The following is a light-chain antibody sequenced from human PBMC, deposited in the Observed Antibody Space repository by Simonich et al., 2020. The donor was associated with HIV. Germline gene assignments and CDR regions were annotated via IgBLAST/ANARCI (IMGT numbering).Light chain of an antibody. CDR3: QQSYSTPLT. CDR2: GAS. Sequence: DIQMTQSPSSLSASVGDRVTITCRESQSISSYLNWYQQKPGKAPKLLIYGASSLQSGVPSRFSGSGSGTDFTLTISSLQHEDFATYYCQQSYSTPLTFGGGTKVEIK. CDR1: QSISSY. J-gene: IGKJ4*01. V-gene: IGKV1-39*01.